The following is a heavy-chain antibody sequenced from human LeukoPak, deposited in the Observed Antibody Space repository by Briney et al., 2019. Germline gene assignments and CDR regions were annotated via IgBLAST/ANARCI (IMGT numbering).Heavy chain of an antibody. CDR1: GGSFSGYY. CDR3: ARVSGTMVRGVIPYYFDY. CDR2: INRSGST. Sequence: SETLSLTCAVYGGSFSGYYWSWIRQPPGKGLEWIGEINRSGSTNYNPSLKSRVTISVDTSKNQFSLKLSSVTAADTAVYYCARVSGTMVRGVIPYYFDYWGQGTLVTVSS. J-gene: IGHJ4*02. V-gene: IGHV4-34*01. D-gene: IGHD3-10*01.